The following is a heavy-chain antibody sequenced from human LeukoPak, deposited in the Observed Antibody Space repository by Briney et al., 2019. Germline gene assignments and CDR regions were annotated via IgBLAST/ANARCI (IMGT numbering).Heavy chain of an antibody. CDR3: ARWFRGYRDAFDI. J-gene: IGHJ3*02. Sequence: SETLSLTCTVSGGSISSSSYYWGWIRQPPGKGLEWIGSIYYSGSTYYNPSLKSRVTISVDTSKNQFSLKLTSVTAADTAMYYCARWFRGYRDAFDILGQGTLVTVSS. CDR1: GGSISSSSYY. D-gene: IGHD5-18*01. CDR2: IYYSGST. V-gene: IGHV4-39*01.